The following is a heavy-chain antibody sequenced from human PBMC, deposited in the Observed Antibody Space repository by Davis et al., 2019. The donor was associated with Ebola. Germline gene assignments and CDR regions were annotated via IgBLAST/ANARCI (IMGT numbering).Heavy chain of an antibody. D-gene: IGHD2-2*01. V-gene: IGHV4-59*01. J-gene: IGHJ5*02. CDR3: ARGPPVVVPAASFDP. CDR1: GDSMSDYY. Sequence: SETLSLTCTVSGDSMSDYYYNWIRQPPGRGLEWIGNIYYSGTTNLNPSLKSRVTISGDTSKNQFSLKLSSVTAADTAVYYCARGPPVVVPAASFDPWGQGTLVTVSS. CDR2: IYYSGTT.